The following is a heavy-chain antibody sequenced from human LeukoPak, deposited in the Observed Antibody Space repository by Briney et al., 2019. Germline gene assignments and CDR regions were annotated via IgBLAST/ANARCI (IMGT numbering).Heavy chain of an antibody. CDR3: AKGPIVVVPAAIINYFDY. CDR1: GFTFSSYA. V-gene: IGHV3-23*01. D-gene: IGHD2-2*01. J-gene: IGHJ4*02. Sequence: GGSLRLSCAASGFTFSSYAMSWVRQAPGKGLEWVSAISGSGGSIYYADSVKGRFTISRDNSKNTLYLQMNSLRAEDTAVYYCAKGPIVVVPAAIINYFDYWGQGTLVTVSS. CDR2: ISGSGGSI.